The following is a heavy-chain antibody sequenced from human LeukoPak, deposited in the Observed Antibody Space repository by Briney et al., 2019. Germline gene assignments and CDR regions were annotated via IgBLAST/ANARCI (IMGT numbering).Heavy chain of an antibody. CDR1: GGSVSSYY. V-gene: IGHV4-59*02. Sequence: SETLSLTCTVSGGSVSSYYWSWIRQPPGKGLEWIGYIYYSGSTNYNPSLKSRVTISVDTSKNQFSLKLSSVTAADTAVYYCARGTPIYSSSWYDSSWFDPWGQGTLVTVSS. CDR3: ARGTPIYSSSWYDSSWFDP. D-gene: IGHD6-13*01. J-gene: IGHJ5*02. CDR2: IYYSGST.